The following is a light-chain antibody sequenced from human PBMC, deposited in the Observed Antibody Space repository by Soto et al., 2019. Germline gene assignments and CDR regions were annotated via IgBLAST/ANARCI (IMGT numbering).Light chain of an antibody. CDR3: ETWDGNTVV. CDR1: SGHSSYI. J-gene: IGLJ2*01. CDR2: LEDTGIY. V-gene: IGLV4-60*02. Sequence: QSVLTQSSSASASLGSSVKLTCTLSSGHSSYIIAWHQQQPGKAPRYLMKLEDTGIYNKGSGVPDRFSGSSSGADRYLTISNLQFEDEADYYCETWDGNTVVFGGGTKLTVL.